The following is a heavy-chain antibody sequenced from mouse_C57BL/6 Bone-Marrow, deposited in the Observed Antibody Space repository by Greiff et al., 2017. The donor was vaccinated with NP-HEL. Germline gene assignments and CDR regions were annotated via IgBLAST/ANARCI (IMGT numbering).Heavy chain of an antibody. D-gene: IGHD1-1*01. Sequence: QVQLQQSGAELVKPGASVKLSCKASGYTFTSYWMHWVKQRPGRGLEWIGRIDPNSGGTKYNEKFTSKATLTVDKPSSTAYMQLSSLTSEDSAVYYCAKEVAYYYGSEGFAYWGQGTLVTVSA. J-gene: IGHJ3*01. CDR3: AKEVAYYYGSEGFAY. V-gene: IGHV1-72*01. CDR1: GYTFTSYW. CDR2: IDPNSGGT.